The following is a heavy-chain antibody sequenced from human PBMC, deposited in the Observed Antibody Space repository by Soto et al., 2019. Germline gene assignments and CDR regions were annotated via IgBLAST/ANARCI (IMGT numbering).Heavy chain of an antibody. D-gene: IGHD1-26*01. J-gene: IGHJ6*02. V-gene: IGHV3-30*18. CDR3: ANGKDGVRYYYGRDV. Sequence: QVQLVESGGGVVQPGTSLRLSCVVSGLTFRDSGMHWVRQAPGKGLEWVAVISFDGSERHYRDSVKGRFSISRDNSRNTRYLQMNSLRVEDSAVYYGANGKDGVRYYYGRDVWGQGSTVTVSS. CDR1: GLTFRDSG. CDR2: ISFDGSER.